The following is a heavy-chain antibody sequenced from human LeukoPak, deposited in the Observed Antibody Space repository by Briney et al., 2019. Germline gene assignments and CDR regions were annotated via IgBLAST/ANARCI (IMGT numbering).Heavy chain of an antibody. CDR2: IWFDGSNK. D-gene: IGHD6-25*01. J-gene: IGHJ4*02. CDR3: ANQPPSSD. V-gene: IGHV3-33*03. Sequence: GRSLRLSCAASGFTFSNYGMHWVRQAPGKGLEWVAVIWFDGSNKYYADSVKGRFTISRDNAKNSLYLQMNSLRAEDTAVYYCANQPPSSDWGQGTLVTVSS. CDR1: GFTFSNYG.